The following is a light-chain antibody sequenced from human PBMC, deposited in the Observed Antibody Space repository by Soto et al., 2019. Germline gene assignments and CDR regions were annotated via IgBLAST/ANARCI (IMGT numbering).Light chain of an antibody. CDR1: QSVSSN. CDR2: GAS. J-gene: IGKJ1*01. CDR3: QQYNSYPWT. V-gene: IGKV3-15*01. Sequence: EIVLTQSPGTLSLSPGERATLSCRASQSVSSNLAWYQQKPGQAPRLLIYGASTRATGIPDRFSGSGSGTEFTLTISSLQPDDFATYYCQQYNSYPWTFGQGTKVDIK.